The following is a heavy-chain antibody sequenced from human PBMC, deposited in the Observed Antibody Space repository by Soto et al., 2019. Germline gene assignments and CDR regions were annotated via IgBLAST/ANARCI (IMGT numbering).Heavy chain of an antibody. CDR1: GYTFTGYY. V-gene: IGHV1-2*02. CDR3: ARGSHYYGSGRSEYSGMDV. J-gene: IGHJ6*02. Sequence: QVQLVQSGAEVKKPGASVKVSCKASGYTFTGYYMHWVRQSPGQGLEWMGWINPNSGGTNYAQKFQGRVTMTRDTYLSTAYVELRRLRSADTAVYYCARGSHYYGSGRSEYSGMDVWGQGNTVTGSS. CDR2: INPNSGGT. D-gene: IGHD3-10*01.